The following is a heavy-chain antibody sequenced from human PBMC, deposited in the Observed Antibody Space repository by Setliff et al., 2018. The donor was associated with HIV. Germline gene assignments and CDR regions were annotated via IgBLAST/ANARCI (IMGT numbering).Heavy chain of an antibody. D-gene: IGHD3-10*01. CDR3: GRSGKSGELYAY. CDR2: IYPIDSDT. J-gene: IGHJ4*02. CDR1: GYSFTNYW. V-gene: IGHV5-51*01. Sequence: PGESLTISCKGSGYSFTNYWVGWVRQMPGRGLEWMGIIYPIDSDTKYSPSFCGRVTISVDKSTNTAYLHWNSLRPADTAMYYCGRSGKSGELYAYWGQGTQVTVPQ.